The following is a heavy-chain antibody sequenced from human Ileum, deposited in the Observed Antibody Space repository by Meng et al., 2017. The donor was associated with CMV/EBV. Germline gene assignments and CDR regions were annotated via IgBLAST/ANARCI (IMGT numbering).Heavy chain of an antibody. CDR2: IYSGDSKT. CDR1: GVAFRNNY. CDR3: AKLVAGYCGGGYCYFDF. Sequence: GGSLRLSCSGSGVAFRNNYLHWVRQAPGKGLEWVSTIYSGDSKTYYADSVKGRFTISRENSKNTLCLQMNSLRAEDTAVYYCAKLVAGYCGGGYCYFDFWGQGTLVTVSS. D-gene: IGHD2-15*01. V-gene: IGHV3-23*03. J-gene: IGHJ4*02.